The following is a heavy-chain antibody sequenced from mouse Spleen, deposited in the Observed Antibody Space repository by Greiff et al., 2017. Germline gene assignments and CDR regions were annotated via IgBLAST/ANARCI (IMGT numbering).Heavy chain of an antibody. V-gene: IGHV1-80*01. CDR3: ARGSYGRYAMDY. CDR2: IYPGDGDT. J-gene: IGHJ4*01. CDR1: GYAFSSYW. Sequence: VQLQQSGAELVKPGASVKISCKASGYAFSSYWMNWVKQRPGKGLEWIGQIYPGDGDTNYNGKFKGKATLTADKSSSTAYMQLSSLTSEDSAVYFCARGSYGRYAMDYWGQGTSVTVSS. D-gene: IGHD1-2*01.